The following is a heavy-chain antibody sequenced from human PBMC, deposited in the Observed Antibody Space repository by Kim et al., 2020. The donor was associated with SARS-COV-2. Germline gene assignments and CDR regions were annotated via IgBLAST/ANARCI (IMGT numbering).Heavy chain of an antibody. CDR2: IKTKTDGGTT. Sequence: GGSLRLSCAASGFTFTNAWMSWVRQAPGKGLEWVGHIKTKTDGGTTDYAAPVKGRFTISRDDSKNTLYLQMTSLKTEDTALYYCATDPYSGSWYHSFYSGMDFWGQGTTVTVSS. J-gene: IGHJ6*02. CDR3: ATDPYSGSWYHSFYSGMDF. CDR1: GFTFTNAW. V-gene: IGHV3-15*01. D-gene: IGHD6-13*01.